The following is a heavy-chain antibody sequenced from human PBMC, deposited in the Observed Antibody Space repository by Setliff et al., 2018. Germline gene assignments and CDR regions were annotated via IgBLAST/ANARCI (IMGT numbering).Heavy chain of an antibody. CDR1: GFTFITYS. J-gene: IGHJ4*02. CDR3: AKSSGSSSATNLEY. CDR2: ITDDGDTT. D-gene: IGHD3-10*01. Sequence: LRLSCAASGFTFITYSMNWVRQAPGKGLEWVSAITDDGDTTHYAGSVKGRFTIDRDNTNSKLYLQMNSLRVEDTALYYCAKSSGSSSATNLEYLGPGTLVTVSS. V-gene: IGHV3-23*01.